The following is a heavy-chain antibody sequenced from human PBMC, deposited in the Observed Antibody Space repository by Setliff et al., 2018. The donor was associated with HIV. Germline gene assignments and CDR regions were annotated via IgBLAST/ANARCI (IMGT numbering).Heavy chain of an antibody. V-gene: IGHV3-7*01. Sequence: GSLRLSCAASGFTFSSHWMSWIRQAPGKGLEWVASIKQDGSEKYFVDSVKGRFTISRDNAKDSMFLQMNSLRGEDTAVYYCARDQQWLALGWGGPHYWGQGTLVIVSS. CDR2: IKQDGSEK. J-gene: IGHJ4*02. CDR3: ARDQQWLALGWGGPHY. D-gene: IGHD6-19*01. CDR1: GFTFSSHW.